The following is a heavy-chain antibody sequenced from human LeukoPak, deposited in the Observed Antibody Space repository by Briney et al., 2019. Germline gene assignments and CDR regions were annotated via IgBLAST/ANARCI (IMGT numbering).Heavy chain of an antibody. V-gene: IGHV3-48*03. CDR1: GFTFSSYE. J-gene: IGHJ4*02. Sequence: PGGSLRLSCAASGFTFSSYEMNWVRQAPGKGLGWVSYISSSGSTIYYADSVKGRFTISRDNAKNSLYLQMNSLRAEDTAVYYCARDEYCSGGSCLPDYWGQGTLVTVSS. CDR2: ISSSGSTI. CDR3: ARDEYCSGGSCLPDY. D-gene: IGHD2-15*01.